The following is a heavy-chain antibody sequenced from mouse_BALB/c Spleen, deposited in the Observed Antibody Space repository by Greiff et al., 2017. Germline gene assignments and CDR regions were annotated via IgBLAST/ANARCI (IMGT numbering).Heavy chain of an antibody. D-gene: IGHD2-1*01. J-gene: IGHJ3*01. CDR3: ARDGNYGAWFAY. CDR2: ISSGSSTI. V-gene: IGHV5-17*02. Sequence: DVMLVESGGGLVQPGGSRKLSCAASGFTFSSFGMHWVRQAPEKGLEWVAYISSGSSTIYYADTVKGRFTISRDNPKNTLFLQMTSLRSEDTAMYYCARDGNYGAWFAYWGQGTLVTVSA. CDR1: GFTFSSFG.